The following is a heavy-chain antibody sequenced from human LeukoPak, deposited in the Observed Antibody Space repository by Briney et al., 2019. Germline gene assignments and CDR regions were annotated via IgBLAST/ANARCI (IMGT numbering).Heavy chain of an antibody. CDR2: INPDSGGA. D-gene: IGHD3-22*01. J-gene: IGHJ4*02. Sequence: GASVTVSCKTSGYTFSDYYIHWIRQAPGQGFEWIGWINPDSGGADYAQKFQGRVTMTRDTSISTVYMELNSLTSDDTAVYYCARDLDDSSGDDYWGQGTLVTVSS. CDR1: GYTFSDYY. CDR3: ARDLDDSSGDDY. V-gene: IGHV1-2*02.